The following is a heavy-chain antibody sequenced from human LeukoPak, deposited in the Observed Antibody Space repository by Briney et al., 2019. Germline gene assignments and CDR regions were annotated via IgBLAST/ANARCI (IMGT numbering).Heavy chain of an antibody. D-gene: IGHD1-26*01. CDR1: GYTFTSYG. CDR2: ISAYNGNT. CDR3: ARDVGATYMDV. V-gene: IGHV1-18*01. Sequence: GASVKVSCKASGYTFTSYGISWVRQAPGQGLEWMGWISAYNGNTNYAQKLQGRVTMTTDTSTSTAYRELRSLRSDDTAVYYCARDVGATYMDVWGKGTTVTVSS. J-gene: IGHJ6*03.